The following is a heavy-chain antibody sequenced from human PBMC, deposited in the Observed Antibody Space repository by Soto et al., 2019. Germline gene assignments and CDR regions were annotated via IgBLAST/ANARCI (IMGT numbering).Heavy chain of an antibody. Sequence: QVQLVQSETEVKKPGDSVRVSCRASGYSLTNFAMHWVRRAPGHRLEWMGWINGGNGDTRFSHEFQGRVAITRDTTANTAYMELTSLRSEDTAVYYSARGNLDRRKHLDFWGQGTLAIVSS. CDR1: GYSLTNFA. CDR2: INGGNGDT. CDR3: ARGNLDRRKHLDF. V-gene: IGHV1-3*01. J-gene: IGHJ4*02.